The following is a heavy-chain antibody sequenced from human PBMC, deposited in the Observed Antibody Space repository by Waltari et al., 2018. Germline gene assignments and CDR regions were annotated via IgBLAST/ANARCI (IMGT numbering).Heavy chain of an antibody. CDR1: GGSISSYY. J-gene: IGHJ6*03. CDR3: ARDGRFPYYYYYMDV. Sequence: QVQLQESGPGLVKPSATLSLTCTVPGGSISSYYWSWIRQPAGKGLEWIGRIYTSGSTNYNPSLKSRVTMSVDTSKNQFSLKLSSVTAADTAVYYCARDGRFPYYYYYMDVWGKGTTVTISS. D-gene: IGHD3-3*01. CDR2: IYTSGST. V-gene: IGHV4-4*07.